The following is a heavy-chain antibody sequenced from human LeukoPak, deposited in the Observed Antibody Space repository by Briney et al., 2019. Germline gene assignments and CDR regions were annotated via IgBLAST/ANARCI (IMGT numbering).Heavy chain of an antibody. Sequence: SGGSLRLSCAASGFTFSTFAMHWVRLSPGKGLEWVSSITGSGPYMLYADSVKHRFTISRDNTKNLLYLEMNSLRAEDTAMYFCVRDVGAVRGEVYFDYWGQGTLVTVSS. CDR1: GFTFSTFA. V-gene: IGHV3-21*06. CDR2: ITGSGPYM. D-gene: IGHD3-10*01. CDR3: VRDVGAVRGEVYFDY. J-gene: IGHJ4*02.